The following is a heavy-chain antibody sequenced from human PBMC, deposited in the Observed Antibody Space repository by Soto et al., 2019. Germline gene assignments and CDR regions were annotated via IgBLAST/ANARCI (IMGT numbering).Heavy chain of an antibody. CDR1: GDSVSNKGAT. Sequence: PSQTLSLTCAISGDSVSNKGATWNWVRLSPSRGLEWLGRTYYRSKWNYDYAISVKSRISINPDTSKNQFSLQLNSVTPEDTAVYYCARDPAAFNSGLDEWGQGTVVTVAS. D-gene: IGHD1-26*01. CDR2: TYYRSKWNY. J-gene: IGHJ4*02. V-gene: IGHV6-1*01. CDR3: ARDPAAFNSGLDE.